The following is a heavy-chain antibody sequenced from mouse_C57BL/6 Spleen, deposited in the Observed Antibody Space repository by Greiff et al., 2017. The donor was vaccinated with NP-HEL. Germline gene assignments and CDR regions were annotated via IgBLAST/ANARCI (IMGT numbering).Heavy chain of an antibody. CDR3: ARASSGYLDY. D-gene: IGHD3-2*02. CDR2: INPNNGGT. V-gene: IGHV1-18*01. J-gene: IGHJ4*01. CDR1: GYTFTDYN. Sequence: VQLQQSGPELVKPGASVKIPCKASGYTFTDYNMDWVKQSHGKSLEWIGDINPNNGGTSYNQKFKGKATLTVDKSSSTAYMELRSLTSEDTAVYYCARASSGYLDYWGQGTSVTVSS.